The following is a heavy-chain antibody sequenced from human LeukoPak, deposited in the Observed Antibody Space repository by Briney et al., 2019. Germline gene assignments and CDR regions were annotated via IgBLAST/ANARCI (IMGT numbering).Heavy chain of an antibody. V-gene: IGHV1-18*01. J-gene: IGHJ6*03. CDR1: GYTFTSYG. Sequence: ASVKVSCKASGYTFTSYGISWVRQAPGQGLEWMGWISAYNGNTNYAQKLQGRVTMTTDTSTSTAYMELRSLRSDDTAVYYCARFSREYYYYYYMDVWGKGTTVTVSS. CDR3: ARFSREYYYYYYMDV. D-gene: IGHD1-26*01. CDR2: ISAYNGNT.